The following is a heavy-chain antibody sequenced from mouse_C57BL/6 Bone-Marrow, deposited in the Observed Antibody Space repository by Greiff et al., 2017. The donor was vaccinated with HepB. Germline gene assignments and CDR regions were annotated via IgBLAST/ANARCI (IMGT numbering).Heavy chain of an antibody. CDR2: IRLKSDNYAT. J-gene: IGHJ4*01. D-gene: IGHD3-2*02. CDR3: TGRQLRLPSYYAMDY. Sequence: EVKVEESGGGLVQPGGSMKLSCAASGFTFSNYRMNWVRQSPEKGLEWVAQIRLKSDNYATHHAESVKGRFTISRADSKSSVYLQLNNLRAEDTGIYSCTGRQLRLPSYYAMDYWGQGTSVTVSS. CDR1: GFTFSNYR. V-gene: IGHV6-3*01.